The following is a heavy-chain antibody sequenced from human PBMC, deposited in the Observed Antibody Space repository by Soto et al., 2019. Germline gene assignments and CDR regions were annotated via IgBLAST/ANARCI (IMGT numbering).Heavy chain of an antibody. CDR2: INPSGGST. J-gene: IGHJ4*02. Sequence: GASVKVSCKASRYTFTSYYMHWVRQAPGQGLEWMGIINPSGGSTSYAQKFQGRVTMTRDTSTSTVYMELSSLRSEDTAVYYCARERIQLYYDYWGQGTLVTVSS. CDR3: ARERIQLYYDY. V-gene: IGHV1-46*01. D-gene: IGHD5-18*01. CDR1: RYTFTSYY.